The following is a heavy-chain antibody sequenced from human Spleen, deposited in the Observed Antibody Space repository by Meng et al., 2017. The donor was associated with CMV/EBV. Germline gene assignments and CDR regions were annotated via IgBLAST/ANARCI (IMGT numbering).Heavy chain of an antibody. CDR3: ARLDWCSNGVCLYYSDF. V-gene: IGHV1-2*02. CDR1: GYTFTAHY. CDR2: IHPHRGDT. Sequence: ASVKVSCKASGYTFTAHYFHWVRQAPGQGLEWMGWIHPHRGDTNYAQQFQGRVTLTRDTSINTGYMELTRLTSDDTAVYYCARLDWCSNGVCLYYSDFWGQGTLVTVSS. D-gene: IGHD2-8*01. J-gene: IGHJ4*02.